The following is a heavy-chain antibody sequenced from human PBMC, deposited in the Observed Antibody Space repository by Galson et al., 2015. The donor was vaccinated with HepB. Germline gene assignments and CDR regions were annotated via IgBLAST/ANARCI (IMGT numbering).Heavy chain of an antibody. CDR3: GKDGEPGRVYDY. Sequence: SLRLSCAASGFTFSNHAMSWVRQVPGKGLECVSAITGDSATTYYADSAKGRFVVSRDNSKNTLYLQLNSLRAEDTAVYYCGKDGEPGRVYDYRGQGTLVTVSS. CDR1: GFTFSNHA. CDR2: ITGDSATT. J-gene: IGHJ4*01. D-gene: IGHD1-14*01. V-gene: IGHV3-23*01.